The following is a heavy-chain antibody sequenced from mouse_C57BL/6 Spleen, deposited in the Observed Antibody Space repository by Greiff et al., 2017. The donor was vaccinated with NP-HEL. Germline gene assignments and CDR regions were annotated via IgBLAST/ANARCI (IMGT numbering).Heavy chain of an antibody. CDR2: FYPGSGSI. J-gene: IGHJ2*01. D-gene: IGHD1-1*01. CDR1: GYTFTEYP. Sequence: QVHVKQSGAELVKPGASVKLSCKASGYTFTEYPIHWVKQRSGQGLEWIGWFYPGSGSIKYNEKFKDKAKLTADKSSSTVYMELSRLTSEDSAVYFCARHEPIPGSSRYYFDDWGKDTTLTVSS. V-gene: IGHV1-62-2*01. CDR3: ARHEPIPGSSRYYFDD.